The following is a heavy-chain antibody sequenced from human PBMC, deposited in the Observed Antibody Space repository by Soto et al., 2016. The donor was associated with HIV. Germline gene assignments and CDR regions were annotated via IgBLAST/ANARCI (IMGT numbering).Heavy chain of an antibody. J-gene: IGHJ4*02. V-gene: IGHV3-23*01. CDR1: GFTFSSYA. Sequence: EVQLLESGGGLVQPGGSLRLSCAASGFTFSSYAMSWVRQAPGKGLEWVSAISGSGGSTYYADSVKGRFTISRDNSKNTLYLQMNSLRAEDTAVYYCAKDMGYCSGGSCYWSFDYWGQGTLVTVSS. D-gene: IGHD2-15*01. CDR3: AKDMGYCSGGSCYWSFDY. CDR2: ISGSGGST.